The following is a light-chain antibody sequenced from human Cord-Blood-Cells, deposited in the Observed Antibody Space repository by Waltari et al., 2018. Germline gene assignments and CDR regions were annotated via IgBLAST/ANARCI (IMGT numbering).Light chain of an antibody. J-gene: IGLJ1*01. CDR2: DVS. CDR3: CSYAGSYTYV. Sequence: QSALTQPRAVSGSPGQSVTISCTGTSSDAGGYNDFSWYQQHPGKAPKLMIYDVSKRPSGVPDRFSGSKSGNTASLTISGLQAEDEADYYCCSYAGSYTYVFGTGTKVTVL. CDR1: SSDAGGYND. V-gene: IGLV2-11*01.